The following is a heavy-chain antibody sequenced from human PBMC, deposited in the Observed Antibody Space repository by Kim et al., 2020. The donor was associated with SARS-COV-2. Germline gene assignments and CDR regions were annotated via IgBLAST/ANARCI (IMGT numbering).Heavy chain of an antibody. Sequence: GGSLRLSCAASGFTFSSYAMSWVRQAPGKGLEWVSAISGSGGSTYYADSVKGRFTISRDNSKNTLYLQMNSLRAEDTAVYYCVEDSSGYYYEGRWFDPWGQEPWSPSPQ. CDR1: GFTFSSYA. CDR3: VEDSSGYYYEGRWFDP. J-gene: IGHJ5*02. V-gene: IGHV3-23*01. CDR2: ISGSGGST. D-gene: IGHD3-22*01.